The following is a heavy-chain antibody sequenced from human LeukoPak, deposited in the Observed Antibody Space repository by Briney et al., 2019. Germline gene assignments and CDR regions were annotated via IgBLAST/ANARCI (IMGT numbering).Heavy chain of an antibody. CDR1: GGSISSSSYY. D-gene: IGHD2-2*01. J-gene: IGHJ5*02. V-gene: IGHV4-39*01. CDR2: IYYSGST. Sequence: SETMSLTCTVSGGSISSSSYYWGWIRQPPGKGLEWIGSIYYSGSTYYNPSLKSRVTISVDTSKNQFSLKLSSVTAADTAVYYCARHLVVPAAIPNWFDPWGQGTLVTVSS. CDR3: ARHLVVPAAIPNWFDP.